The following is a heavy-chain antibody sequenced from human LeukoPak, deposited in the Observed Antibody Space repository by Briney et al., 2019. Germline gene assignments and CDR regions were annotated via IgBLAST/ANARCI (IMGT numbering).Heavy chain of an antibody. J-gene: IGHJ6*02. CDR1: GGSFSGYY. CDR2: INHSGST. D-gene: IGHD6-13*01. V-gene: IGHV4-34*01. CDR3: TRSWDPNYYYYYGMDV. Sequence: SETLSHTCAVYGGSFSGYYWSWIRQPPGKGLEWIGEINHSGSTNYNPSLKSRVTISVDTSKNQFSLKLSSVTAADTAVYYCTRSWDPNYYYYYGMDVWGQGTTVTVSS.